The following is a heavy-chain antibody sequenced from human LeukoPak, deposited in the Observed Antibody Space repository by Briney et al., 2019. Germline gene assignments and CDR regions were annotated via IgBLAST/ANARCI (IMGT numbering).Heavy chain of an antibody. CDR3: ASWDAPGFDY. V-gene: IGHV1-2*02. Sequence: ASVKVSCKASGYTFTGYYMHWVRQAPGQGLEWMGWINHKNGGRSYAQKFQARVTMTTDTSTNTAYMELSSLRFDDTAVYYCASWDAPGFDYWGQGTLVTVSS. J-gene: IGHJ4*02. CDR1: GYTFTGYY. CDR2: INHKNGGR. D-gene: IGHD1-26*01.